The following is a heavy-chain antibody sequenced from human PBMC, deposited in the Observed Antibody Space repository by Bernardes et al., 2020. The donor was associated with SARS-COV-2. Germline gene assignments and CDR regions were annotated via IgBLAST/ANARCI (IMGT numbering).Heavy chain of an antibody. CDR3: TRGWIPLAQGVVGLTAGSSAYYFDN. V-gene: IGHV4-34*01. Sequence: SETLSLTCAVYGGSFRDFYWTWIRQPPGKGLEWIGEIHHSGKTNYNPSLKSRVTISVDTSKDQFSLKLRSLTAADTAVYYCTRGWIPLAQGVVGLTAGSSAYYFDNWGQGTLVTVSS. CDR2: IHHSGKT. J-gene: IGHJ4*02. D-gene: IGHD2-21*02. CDR1: GGSFRDFY.